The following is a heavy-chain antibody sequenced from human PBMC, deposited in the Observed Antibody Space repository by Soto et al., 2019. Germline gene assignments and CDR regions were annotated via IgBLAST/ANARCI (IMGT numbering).Heavy chain of an antibody. CDR3: APDYGDPQGGY. V-gene: IGHV3-48*01. Sequence: GGSLRLSCAASGFTFSSYSMNWVRQAPGKGLEWVSYISSSSSTIYYADSVKGRFTISRDNAKNSLYLQMNSLRAEDTAVYYCAPDYGDPQGGYWGQGTLVTVSS. J-gene: IGHJ4*02. D-gene: IGHD4-17*01. CDR1: GFTFSSYS. CDR2: ISSSSSTI.